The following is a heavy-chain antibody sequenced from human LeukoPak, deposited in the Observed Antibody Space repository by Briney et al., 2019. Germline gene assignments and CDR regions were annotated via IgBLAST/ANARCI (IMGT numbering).Heavy chain of an antibody. J-gene: IGHJ4*02. D-gene: IGHD5-24*01. Sequence: HAGGSLRLSCAVSGFGVHTFAMSWVRLAPGRGLEWLASITKYDGRVYYADSVRGRFTISRDTSQNELYLQMNSLRADDSAIYFCAKDHSADGWPTFEYWGRGTLVSVSS. CDR2: ITKYDGRV. CDR3: AKDHSADGWPTFEY. CDR1: GFGVHTFA. V-gene: IGHV3-23*01.